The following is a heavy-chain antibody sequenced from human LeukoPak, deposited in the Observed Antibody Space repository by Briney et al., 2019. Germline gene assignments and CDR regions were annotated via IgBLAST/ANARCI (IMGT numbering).Heavy chain of an antibody. D-gene: IGHD6-13*01. Sequence: GGSLRLPCAASGFTFSSYAMSWVRQAPGKGLEWVSAISGSGGSTYYADSVKGRFTISRDNSRNTLYLQMNSLRAEDTAVYYCANSRALNFDYWGQGTLVTVSS. V-gene: IGHV3-23*01. CDR2: ISGSGGST. CDR1: GFTFSSYA. J-gene: IGHJ4*02. CDR3: ANSRALNFDY.